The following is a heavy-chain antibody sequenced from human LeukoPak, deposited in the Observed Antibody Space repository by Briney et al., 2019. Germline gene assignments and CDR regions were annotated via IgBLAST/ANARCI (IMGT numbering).Heavy chain of an antibody. CDR3: ARQGGTLDYFDY. J-gene: IGHJ4*02. CDR1: GGSISTYY. Sequence: SETLSLTCNVSGGSISTYYWSWIRQPPGKGLEWIGYISDGGVASYNPSLKGRVTISVDSPKNRFSLRLTSLTAVDTALYYCARQGGTLDYFDYCGPGSLVTVSS. D-gene: IGHD1-26*01. V-gene: IGHV4-59*08. CDR2: ISDGGVA.